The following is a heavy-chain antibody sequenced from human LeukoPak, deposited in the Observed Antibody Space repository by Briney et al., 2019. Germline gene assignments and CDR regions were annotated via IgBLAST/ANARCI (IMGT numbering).Heavy chain of an antibody. Sequence: SGTLSLTCTVSGGSISSSSYYWGWIRQPPGKGLEWIGSNYYSGSTYYNPSLKSRVTISVDTSKNQFSLKLSSVTAADTAVYYCARPRSQRPQLNCSSTSCFLYYFDYWGQGTLVTVSS. V-gene: IGHV4-39*01. CDR2: NYYSGST. D-gene: IGHD2-2*01. J-gene: IGHJ4*02. CDR3: ARPRSQRPQLNCSSTSCFLYYFDY. CDR1: GGSISSSSYY.